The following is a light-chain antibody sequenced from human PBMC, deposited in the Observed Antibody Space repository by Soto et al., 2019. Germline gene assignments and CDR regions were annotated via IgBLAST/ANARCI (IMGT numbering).Light chain of an antibody. V-gene: IGKV1-12*01. CDR1: HVISVW. CDR3: QQSRSFTLT. J-gene: IGKJ4*01. Sequence: DIQMTQKQSSVSASVGDRVTITCRAGHVISVWVAWYQKKPGKAPKLLFYAACSLQSGVPSRFSGSGSGTDFTLTINSLQPEDFATYYCQQSRSFTLTFGGGTMVDI. CDR2: AAC.